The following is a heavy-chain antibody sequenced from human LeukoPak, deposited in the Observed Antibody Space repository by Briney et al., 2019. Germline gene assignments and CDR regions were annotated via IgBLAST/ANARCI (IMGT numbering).Heavy chain of an antibody. V-gene: IGHV1-18*01. CDR3: ARRLLRLLGWELRRDAFDI. CDR2: ISAYNGNT. J-gene: IGHJ3*02. CDR1: GYTFSSYG. Sequence: ASVKVSCKASGYTFSSYGISWVRQAPGQGLEWMGWISAYNGNTDYAQKLQCRVTMTTDTSTSTAYMELRSLRSDDTAVYYCARRLLRLLGWELRRDAFDIWGQGTMVTVSS. D-gene: IGHD1-26*01.